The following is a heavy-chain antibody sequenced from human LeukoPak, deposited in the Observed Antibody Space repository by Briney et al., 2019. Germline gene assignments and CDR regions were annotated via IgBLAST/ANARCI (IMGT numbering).Heavy chain of an antibody. D-gene: IGHD3-3*01. Sequence: GASVKVSCKASGYTFTSYDINWVRQATGQGLEWMGWMNPNSGNTGYAQKFQGRVTMTRNTSISTAYMELSSLRSDATAVYYCARVGYYDFWSGYYLFDPWGQGTLVTVSS. J-gene: IGHJ5*02. CDR2: MNPNSGNT. CDR1: GYTFTSYD. V-gene: IGHV1-8*01. CDR3: ARVGYYDFWSGYYLFDP.